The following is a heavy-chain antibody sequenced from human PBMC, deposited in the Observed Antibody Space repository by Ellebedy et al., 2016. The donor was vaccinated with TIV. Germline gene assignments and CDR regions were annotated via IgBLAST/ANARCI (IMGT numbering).Heavy chain of an antibody. D-gene: IGHD3-22*01. CDR1: GFNFDDYA. V-gene: IGHV3-9*01. CDR3: VKDKSVSGFSFWFFDL. J-gene: IGHJ2*01. CDR2: ISWNSGSV. Sequence: SLKISXAASGFNFDDYAMHWVRQAPGKDLEWVSGISWNSGSVNYADSVKGRFTISRDNVNDSLHLQMNSLRPEDTAFYYCVKDKSVSGFSFWFFDLWGRGTLVTASS.